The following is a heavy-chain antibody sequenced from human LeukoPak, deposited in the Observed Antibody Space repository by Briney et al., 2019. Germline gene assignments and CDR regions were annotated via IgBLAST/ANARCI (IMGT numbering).Heavy chain of an antibody. J-gene: IGHJ6*03. CDR1: GFTFSSYW. Sequence: GGSLRLSCAASGFTFSSYWMTWVRQAPGKGLQWVANIKQDGSEKYYVDSVKGRFTISRDNAKNSLYLQMNSLRAEDTAVYYCAAGPTVTTSSYYYYYYMDVWGKGTTVTVSS. V-gene: IGHV3-7*01. CDR2: IKQDGSEK. D-gene: IGHD4-17*01. CDR3: AAGPTVTTSSYYYYYYMDV.